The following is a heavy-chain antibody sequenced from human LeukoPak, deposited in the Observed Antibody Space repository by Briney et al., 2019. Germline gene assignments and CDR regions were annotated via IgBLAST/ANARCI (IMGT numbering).Heavy chain of an antibody. D-gene: IGHD6-13*01. CDR1: GFTFSSYW. CDR2: ISYDGSNK. J-gene: IGHJ6*03. CDR3: AKDVGSSSPMDV. Sequence: GGSLRLSCAASGFTFSSYWMSWVRQAPGKGLEWVAVISYDGSNKYYADSVKGRFTISRDNSKNTLYLQMNSLRAEDTAVYYCAKDVGSSSPMDVWGKGTTVTVSS. V-gene: IGHV3-30*18.